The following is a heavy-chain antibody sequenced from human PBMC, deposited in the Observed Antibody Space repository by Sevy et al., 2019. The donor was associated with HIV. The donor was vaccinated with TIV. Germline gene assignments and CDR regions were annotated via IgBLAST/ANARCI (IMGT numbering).Heavy chain of an antibody. CDR3: AKDQDYFGVVIMAYFDY. V-gene: IGHV3-23*01. CDR1: GFTFSSYA. D-gene: IGHD3-3*01. Sequence: GGSLRLSCAASGFTFSSYAMSWVRQAPGKGLEWVSAISGSGGSTYYADSVKGRFTISRDNSKNTLYLQRNSLRAEDTAVYYCAKDQDYFGVVIMAYFDYWGQGTLVTVSS. CDR2: ISGSGGST. J-gene: IGHJ4*02.